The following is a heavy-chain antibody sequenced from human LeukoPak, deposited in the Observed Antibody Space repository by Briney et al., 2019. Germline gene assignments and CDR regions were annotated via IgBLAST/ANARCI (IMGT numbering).Heavy chain of an antibody. D-gene: IGHD3-16*01. CDR2: INHSGST. CDR3: ARGRIMITPYYYMDV. V-gene: IGHV4-34*01. CDR1: GGSISTYY. Sequence: SETLSLTXTVSGGSISTYYWSWIRQPPGKGLEWIGEINHSGSTNYNPSLKSRVTISVDTSKNQFSLKLSSVTAADTAVYYCARGRIMITPYYYMDVWGKGTTVTVSS. J-gene: IGHJ6*03.